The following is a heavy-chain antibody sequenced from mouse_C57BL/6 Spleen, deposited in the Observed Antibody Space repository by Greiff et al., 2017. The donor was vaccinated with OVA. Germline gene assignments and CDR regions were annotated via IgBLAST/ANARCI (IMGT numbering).Heavy chain of an antibody. J-gene: IGHJ3*01. Sequence: LVESGAELVRPGASVTLSCKASGYTFTDYEMHWVKQTPVHGLEWIGAIDPETGGTAYNQKFKGKAILTADKSSSTAYMELRSLTSEDSAVYYCTRYDYDGGAYWGQGTLVTVSA. CDR3: TRYDYDGGAY. CDR2: IDPETGGT. D-gene: IGHD2-4*01. CDR1: GYTFTDYE. V-gene: IGHV1-15*01.